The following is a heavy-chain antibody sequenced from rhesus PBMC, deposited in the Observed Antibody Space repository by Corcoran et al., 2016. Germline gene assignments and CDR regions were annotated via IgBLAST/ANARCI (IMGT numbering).Heavy chain of an antibody. D-gene: IGHD4-29*01. CDR3: SRDDYRSS. Sequence: DVQLVESGGGLVTPGGSLRLACEDSGFPLVDFGFHWVCQARGKGLGWVSTNRKIGKTVDDADSVKGRSTVSRENAKNSLSLQMSSLRAEDTAVYYWSRDDYRSSWGQGVLVTVSS. CDR2: NRKIGKTV. CDR1: GFPLVDFG. J-gene: IGHJ4*01. V-gene: IGHV3-183*02.